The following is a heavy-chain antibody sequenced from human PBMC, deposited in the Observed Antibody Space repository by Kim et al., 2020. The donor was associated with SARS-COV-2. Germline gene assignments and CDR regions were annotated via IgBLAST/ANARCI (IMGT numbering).Heavy chain of an antibody. V-gene: IGHV3-21*01. D-gene: IGHD3-22*01. CDR3: ARDWGHYYDSSGYYPKFFDY. CDR2: ISSSSSYI. CDR1: GFTFSSYS. Sequence: GGSLRLSCAASGFTFSSYSMNWVRQAPGKGLEWVSSISSSSSYIYYADSVKGRFTISRDNAKNSLYLQMNSLRAEDTAVYYCARDWGHYYDSSGYYPKFFDYWGQGTLVTVSS. J-gene: IGHJ4*02.